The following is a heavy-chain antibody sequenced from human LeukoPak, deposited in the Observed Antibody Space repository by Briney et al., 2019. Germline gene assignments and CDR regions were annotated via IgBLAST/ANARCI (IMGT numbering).Heavy chain of an antibody. Sequence: GRSLRLSCAASGFNFSSYAMHWVRQAPGKGLKWVTVISYDGRNKYYADPVKSRFTISRDNSKNTLYLQMNSLRAEDTAVYYCERDRWKGSSSWYPADYWGQGALVTVSS. V-gene: IGHV3-30*04. CDR1: GFNFSSYA. D-gene: IGHD6-13*01. CDR3: ERDRWKGSSSWYPADY. J-gene: IGHJ4*02. CDR2: ISYDGRNK.